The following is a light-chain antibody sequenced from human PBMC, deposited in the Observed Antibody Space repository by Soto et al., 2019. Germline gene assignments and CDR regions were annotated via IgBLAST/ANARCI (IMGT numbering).Light chain of an antibody. CDR3: HQYGTLPYA. J-gene: IGKJ2*01. CDR2: GAS. CDR1: QRVSSNY. V-gene: IGKV3-20*01. Sequence: IALTQSPGTLSLSPGERATLSCRASQRVSSNYVAWYQHKPGQAPRLLIHGASIRATGTPDRFSGSGSGTDFTLTISRLEPEDFAVYYCHQYGTLPYAFGQGTKLQIK.